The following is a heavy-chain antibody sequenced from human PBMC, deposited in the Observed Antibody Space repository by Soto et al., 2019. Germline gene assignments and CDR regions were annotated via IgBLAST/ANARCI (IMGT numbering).Heavy chain of an antibody. V-gene: IGHV5-51*01. CDR3: AGPLYDFWSGYYFDY. Sequence: GESLKISCKGSGYSFTSYWIGWVRQMPGKGLEWMGIIYPGDSDTRYSPSFQGQVTISADKSISTAYLQWSSLKASDTAMYFFAGPLYDFWSGYYFDYWGQGTLVTVSS. CDR1: GYSFTSYW. J-gene: IGHJ4*02. D-gene: IGHD3-3*01. CDR2: IYPGDSDT.